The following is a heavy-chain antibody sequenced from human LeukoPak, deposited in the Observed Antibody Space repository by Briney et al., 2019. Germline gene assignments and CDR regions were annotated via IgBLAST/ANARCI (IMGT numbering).Heavy chain of an antibody. D-gene: IGHD6-13*01. Sequence: ASVKVSCKASGGTFSSYAISWVRQAPGQGLEWMGRIIPILGIANYAQKFQGRVTITADKSTSTAYMELSSLRSEDTAVYYCARDFTLYSSSWYGWFDPWGQGTLVTVSS. CDR3: ARDFTLYSSSWYGWFDP. CDR2: IIPILGIA. CDR1: GGTFSSYA. J-gene: IGHJ5*02. V-gene: IGHV1-69*04.